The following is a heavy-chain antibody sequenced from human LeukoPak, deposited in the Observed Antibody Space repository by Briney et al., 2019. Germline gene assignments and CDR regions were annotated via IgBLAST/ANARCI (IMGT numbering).Heavy chain of an antibody. CDR1: GYSFTGYY. CDR3: AGGVAPAGRWLDP. V-gene: IGHV1-2*02. CDR2: INPNSGGT. J-gene: IGHJ5*02. D-gene: IGHD2-15*01. Sequence: ASVKVSSKPSGYSFTGYYIHSVRQAPGQGFEWLGWINPNSGGTNYAQMLQDSVSLTRETTIKTAYMELSSLGLDDTVVYYCAGGVAPAGRWLDPWGQGTLITVSS.